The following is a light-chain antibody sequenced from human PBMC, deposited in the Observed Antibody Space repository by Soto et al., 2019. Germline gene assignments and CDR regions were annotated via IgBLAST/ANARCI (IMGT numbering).Light chain of an antibody. V-gene: IGKV3-11*01. CDR1: QSVFGY. Sequence: EVVLTQSPATLSLSPGDRATLSCRASQSVFGYLAWYQHKPGQAPRLLIYDAYKRATGVPARFSGSGSETDFTLIISSLEPEDFAVYDCQQRSDSPPLTFGGGTKVDVK. CDR3: QQRSDSPPLT. CDR2: DAY. J-gene: IGKJ4*01.